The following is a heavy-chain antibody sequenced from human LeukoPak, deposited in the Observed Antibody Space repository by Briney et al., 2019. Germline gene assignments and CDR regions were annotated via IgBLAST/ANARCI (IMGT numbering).Heavy chain of an antibody. J-gene: IGHJ4*02. Sequence: SETLSLTCTVSGASINSFFCNWVRQPPGKGLEWIGYIHNSESTNYNPSLKSRVTISGDTSKNQFSLKLSSVTAADTAVYYCVIGVGWQPDYWGQGALVTVSS. V-gene: IGHV4-59*01. CDR1: GASINSFF. CDR3: VIGVGWQPDY. CDR2: IHNSEST. D-gene: IGHD5-24*01.